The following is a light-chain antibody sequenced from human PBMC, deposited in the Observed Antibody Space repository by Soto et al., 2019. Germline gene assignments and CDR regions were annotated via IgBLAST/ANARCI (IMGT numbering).Light chain of an antibody. CDR2: DAS. CDR1: QSISGW. V-gene: IGKV1-5*01. J-gene: IGKJ1*01. Sequence: DIQMTQSPSTLSASVGDRVTITCRASQSISGWLAWYQQKPGKAPKLLIYDASSLESGVPSRFSGSGSGTEFTLTISSLQPDDFATYYCQQYHTYWTFGQGTKVEIK. CDR3: QQYHTYWT.